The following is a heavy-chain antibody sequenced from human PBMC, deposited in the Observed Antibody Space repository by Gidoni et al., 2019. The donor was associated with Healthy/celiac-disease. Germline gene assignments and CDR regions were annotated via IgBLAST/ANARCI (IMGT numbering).Heavy chain of an antibody. J-gene: IGHJ6*02. CDR3: AAVDRGYCSSTSCYRDYYYGMDV. V-gene: IGHV1-69*01. D-gene: IGHD2-2*02. Sequence: QVQLVQSGAEVKKPGSSVKVSCKASGGTFSSYAISWVRQAPGQGLEWSGGIIPIFGTANYAQKFQGRVTITADESTSTAYMGLSSLRSEDTAVYYCAAVDRGYCSSTSCYRDYYYGMDVWGQGTTVTVSS. CDR2: IIPIFGTA. CDR1: GGTFSSYA.